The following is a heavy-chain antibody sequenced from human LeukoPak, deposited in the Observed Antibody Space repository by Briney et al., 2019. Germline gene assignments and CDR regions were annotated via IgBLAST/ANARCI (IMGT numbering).Heavy chain of an antibody. CDR3: ARSSSGWSFDY. D-gene: IGHD6-19*01. J-gene: IGHJ4*02. CDR1: GFTFSSYS. Sequence: GGSLRLSCAASGFTFSSYSMNWVRQAPGKGLEWVSSISSSSSYIYYADSVKGRFTISRDNAKNSLDLQMNSLRAEDTAVYYCARSSSGWSFDYWGQGTLVTVSS. V-gene: IGHV3-21*01. CDR2: ISSSSSYI.